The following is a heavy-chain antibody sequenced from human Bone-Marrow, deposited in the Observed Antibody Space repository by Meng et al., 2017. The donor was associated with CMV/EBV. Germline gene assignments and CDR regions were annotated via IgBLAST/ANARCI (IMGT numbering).Heavy chain of an antibody. CDR1: FSLRPRGLV. CDR3: AHRRGGPDWNEACFAP. D-gene: IGHD1-1*01. Sequence: FSLRPRGLVVGSTCQPPGKSLARLSLISWDVDQRYSPSLKNRLTITECTSTNQVVLTLPNMDPVDTATYYCAHRRGGPDWNEACFAPWGQGTLVTVSS. J-gene: IGHJ5*02. V-gene: IGHV2-5*02. CDR2: ISWDVDQ.